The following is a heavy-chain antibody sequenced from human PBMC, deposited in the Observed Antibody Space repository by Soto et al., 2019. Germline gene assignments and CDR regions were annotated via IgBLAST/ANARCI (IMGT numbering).Heavy chain of an antibody. V-gene: IGHV3-30-3*01. CDR2: ISYDGSNR. CDR1: GFTFGAHA. CDR3: EGSEKRWLQWGGLCAS. D-gene: IGHD4-4*01. Sequence: QVQLVESGGGVVQPGGSLRLSCAPSGFTFGAHAMHWVRQAPGKGLEWVAAISYDGSNRYHADSVKGRYTISRDNSKNTLFLQMDSLRPEDTAVYYCEGSEKRWLQWGGLCASWGQGTLVTVSS. J-gene: IGHJ5*02.